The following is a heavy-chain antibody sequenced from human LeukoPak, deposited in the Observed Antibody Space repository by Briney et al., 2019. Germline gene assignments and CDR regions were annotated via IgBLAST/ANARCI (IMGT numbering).Heavy chain of an antibody. J-gene: IGHJ1*01. V-gene: IGHV3-74*01. D-gene: IGHD3-22*01. Sequence: GGSLRLSCAASGFTFSSYWMHWVRQAPGKGLVWVSRIKSDGSTNYADSVKGRFTISRDNAKNTLSLQMNSLRAEDTGVYYCARAPSQIGGYYPEDFRHWGQGTVVTVSS. CDR1: GFTFSSYW. CDR2: IKSDGST. CDR3: ARAPSQIGGYYPEDFRH.